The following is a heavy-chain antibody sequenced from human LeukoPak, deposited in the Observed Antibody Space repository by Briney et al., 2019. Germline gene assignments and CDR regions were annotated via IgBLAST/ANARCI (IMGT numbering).Heavy chain of an antibody. CDR1: GYTFTSND. V-gene: IGHV1-8*01. J-gene: IGHJ6*02. CDR2: MNPNSGNT. Sequence: ASVKVSFKASGYTFTSNDINWVRQATGQGLEWMGWMNPNSGNTGYAQKFQGRVTLTRNTSISTAYMELSSLRSEDTAVYYCARGVMISGTYYYYYYVMDVWGQGTTVTVSS. D-gene: IGHD1-26*01. CDR3: ARGVMISGTYYYYYYVMDV.